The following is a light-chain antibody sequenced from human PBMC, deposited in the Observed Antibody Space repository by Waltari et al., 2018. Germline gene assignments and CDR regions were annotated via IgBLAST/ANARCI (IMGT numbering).Light chain of an antibody. CDR2: NTN. CDR1: SGSVSTNYY. V-gene: IGLV8-61*01. CDR3: ILYMHTVISTWV. J-gene: IGLJ3*02. Sequence: TVVTQEPSFSVSPGGTVTLTCGFNSGSVSTNYYTSWYQQTPGQAPRTLIYNTNTRSSGVPDRFSGSILGNRAALTITGAQADDESDYYCILYMHTVISTWVFGGGTKLTVL.